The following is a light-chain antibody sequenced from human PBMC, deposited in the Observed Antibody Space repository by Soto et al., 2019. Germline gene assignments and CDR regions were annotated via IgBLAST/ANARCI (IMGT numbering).Light chain of an antibody. CDR2: AAS. J-gene: IGKJ1*01. CDR3: QQYNSYTWT. V-gene: IGKV1-39*01. CDR1: QSISTY. Sequence: DIQMTQSPSSLSVSVGDRVTITCRASQSISTYFNWYQHKPEKAPKLLIFAASSLQSGVPSRFSGSGSGTDFTLTISSLQPDDFATYYCQQYNSYTWTFGQGTKVDIK.